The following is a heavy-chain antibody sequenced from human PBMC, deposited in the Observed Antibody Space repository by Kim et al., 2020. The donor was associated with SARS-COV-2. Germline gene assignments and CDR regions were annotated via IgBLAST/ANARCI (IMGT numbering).Heavy chain of an antibody. D-gene: IGHD2-21*01. V-gene: IGHV4-59*01. CDR2: VHDSENT. CDR3: SRGHRIQATSRWFDP. CDR1: GDSISPFY. Sequence: AETLSLTCTVSGDSISPFYWTWLRHPQGQGLEWIGYVHDSENTNSSPSLKSRVTISLDTSKKQFSLKLSSVTAADTAVDYCSRGHRIQATSRWFDPWGQGTQVTVSS. J-gene: IGHJ5*02.